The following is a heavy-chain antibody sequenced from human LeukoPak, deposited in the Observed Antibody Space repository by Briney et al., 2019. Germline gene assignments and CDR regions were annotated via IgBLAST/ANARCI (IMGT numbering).Heavy chain of an antibody. CDR2: INSDGSST. J-gene: IGHJ5*02. Sequence: PGGSLRLSCAASGFTFSSYWMHCVRQAPGKGLVWVSRINSDGSSTSYADSVKGRFTISRDNAKKTLYLQMNSLRAEDTAVYYCARDLAKVYGDYDNWFDPWGQGTLVTVSS. D-gene: IGHD4-17*01. CDR3: ARDLAKVYGDYDNWFDP. CDR1: GFTFSSYW. V-gene: IGHV3-74*01.